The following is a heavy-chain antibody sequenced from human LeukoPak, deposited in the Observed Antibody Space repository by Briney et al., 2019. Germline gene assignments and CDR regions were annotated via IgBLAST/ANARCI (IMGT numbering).Heavy chain of an antibody. CDR2: IYYSGST. D-gene: IGHD3-9*01. CDR3: ARSPRYFDWLSPFDY. J-gene: IGHJ4*02. V-gene: IGHV4-59*08. CDR1: GGSISSYY. Sequence: NSSETLSLTCTVSGGSISSYYWSWIRQPPGKGLEWIGYIYYSGSTNYNPSLKSRVTISVDTSKNQFSLKLSSVTAADTAVYYCARSPRYFDWLSPFDYWGQGTLVTVSS.